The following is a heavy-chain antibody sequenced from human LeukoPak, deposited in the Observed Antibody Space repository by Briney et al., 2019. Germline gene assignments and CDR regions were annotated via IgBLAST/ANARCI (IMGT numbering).Heavy chain of an antibody. J-gene: IGHJ5*02. CDR3: ARERVYSESYGGWFDP. D-gene: IGHD1-26*01. CDR1: GGSISPYY. V-gene: IGHV4-59*01. Sequence: SETLSLTCSVSGGSISPYYWSWIRQPPGKGLEWIGYVSYRGHTNYNPSLESRVTISLDTSKNQFSLKLSSVTAADTAVYYCARERVYSESYGGWFDPWGQGTLVTVSS. CDR2: VSYRGHT.